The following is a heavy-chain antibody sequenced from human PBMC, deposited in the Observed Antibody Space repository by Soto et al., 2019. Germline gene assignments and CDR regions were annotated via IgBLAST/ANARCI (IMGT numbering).Heavy chain of an antibody. CDR1: GGTFSSYA. Sequence: SVKVSCKASGGTFSSYAISWVRQAPGQGLEWMGGIIPIFGTANYAQKFQGRVTITADESTSTAYMELSSLRSEDTAVYYCARGHNSREYCGGDCYLFQHWGQGTLVTVSS. V-gene: IGHV1-69*13. CDR3: ARGHNSREYCGGDCYLFQH. D-gene: IGHD2-21*02. J-gene: IGHJ1*01. CDR2: IIPIFGTA.